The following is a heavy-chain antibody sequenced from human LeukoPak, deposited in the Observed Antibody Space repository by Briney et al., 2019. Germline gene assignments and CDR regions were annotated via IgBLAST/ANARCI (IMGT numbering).Heavy chain of an antibody. CDR3: GNHFPHFDH. Sequence: GGSLRLSCAASGFTFSSYGMHWVRQAPGKGLEWVAVISYDGSDKYYADSVKGRFTISRDNSKNTLYLQMNSLRAEDTAVYYCGNHFPHFDHWGQGTLVTVSS. V-gene: IGHV3-30*18. D-gene: IGHD3-3*02. CDR2: ISYDGSDK. CDR1: GFTFSSYG. J-gene: IGHJ4*02.